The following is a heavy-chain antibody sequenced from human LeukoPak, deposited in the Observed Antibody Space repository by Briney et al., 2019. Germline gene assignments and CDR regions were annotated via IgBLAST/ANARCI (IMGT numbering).Heavy chain of an antibody. V-gene: IGHV3-21*01. J-gene: IGHJ4*02. D-gene: IGHD3-10*01. CDR3: ARGFFGYGSGSPEN. Sequence: PGGSLRLSCAASGFTFSSYSMNWVRQAPGKGLEWVSSISSSSSYIYYADSVKGRFTISRDNAKNSLYLQMNSLRAEDTAVYYCARGFFGYGSGSPENWGQGTLVTVSS. CDR1: GFTFSSYS. CDR2: ISSSSSYI.